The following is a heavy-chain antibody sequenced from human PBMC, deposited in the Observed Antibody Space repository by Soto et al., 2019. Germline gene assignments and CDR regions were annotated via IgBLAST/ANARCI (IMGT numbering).Heavy chain of an antibody. CDR3: TREGAYTSPPYYYFYAMDV. D-gene: IGHD2-2*01. CDR2: MRAKAFGGTT. CDR1: GFTFRDYA. V-gene: IGHV3-49*04. Sequence: RLSCKGSGFTFRDYAISWVRQAPGKGLQWVGFMRAKAFGGTTEYATFVKGRFTISREDSKSVAYLQMNSLETEDTAVYYCTREGAYTSPPYYYFYAMDVWGQGTRVTVSS. J-gene: IGHJ6*01.